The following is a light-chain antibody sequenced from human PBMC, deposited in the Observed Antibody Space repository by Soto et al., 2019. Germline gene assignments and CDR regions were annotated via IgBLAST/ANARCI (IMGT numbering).Light chain of an antibody. V-gene: IGKV3D-15*01. Sequence: EIGLTQSPATLSLSPGERATLSCRASQSVGSFLAWYQQKPGQAPRLLIYGASNRATGIPDRFSGSGSGTEYTLTISSLQSEDFAVYYCQQYNNWPPGTFGPGTKVD. CDR3: QQYNNWPPGT. CDR2: GAS. J-gene: IGKJ3*01. CDR1: QSVGSF.